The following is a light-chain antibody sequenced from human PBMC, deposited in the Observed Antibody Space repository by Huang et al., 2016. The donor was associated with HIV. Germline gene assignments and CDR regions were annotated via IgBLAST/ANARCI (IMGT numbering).Light chain of an antibody. CDR1: QTVGSY. CDR2: DAS. Sequence: EVVLTQSPATLSLSPGERATLSCRASQTVGSYLAWYQQKPGQPPRLLIYDASNRATGIPARFSGSGDGTDFTLTISSLEPEDFAVYYCQQRVNWPLTFGGGTKVEIK. V-gene: IGKV3-11*01. CDR3: QQRVNWPLT. J-gene: IGKJ4*01.